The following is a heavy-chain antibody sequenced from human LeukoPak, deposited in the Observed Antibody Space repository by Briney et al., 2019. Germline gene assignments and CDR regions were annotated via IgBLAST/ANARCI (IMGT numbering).Heavy chain of an antibody. V-gene: IGHV3-74*01. CDR1: GFTFSAYW. CDR3: ARGLVHDTSGYYSDY. D-gene: IGHD3-22*01. CDR2: IASDGSST. Sequence: GGSLRLSCAASGFTFSAYWMTWVRQAPGKGLVWVSRIASDGSSTTYADSVKGRFTVSRDNAKNTLYLQMDSLRAEDSAVYYCARGLVHDTSGYYSDYWGQGILVTVSS. J-gene: IGHJ4*02.